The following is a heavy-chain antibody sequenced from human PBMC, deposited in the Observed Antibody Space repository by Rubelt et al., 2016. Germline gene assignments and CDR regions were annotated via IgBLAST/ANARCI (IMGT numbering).Heavy chain of an antibody. D-gene: IGHD3-16*01. Sequence: QLQLQESGPGLVKPSETLSLTCTVSGGSISSSSYYWGWIRQPPGKGLEWIGSIYYSGSTYYNPSLKSRVTISVDTSKNQFSLKLSAVTAADTAVYYWASYRRFGRFDPWGQGTLVTVSS. V-gene: IGHV4-39*01. CDR1: GGSISSSSYY. CDR2: IYYSGST. J-gene: IGHJ5*02. CDR3: ASYRRFGRFDP.